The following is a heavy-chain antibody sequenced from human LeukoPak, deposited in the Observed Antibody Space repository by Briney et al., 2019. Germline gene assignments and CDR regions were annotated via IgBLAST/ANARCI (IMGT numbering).Heavy chain of an antibody. Sequence: TSETLSLTCTVSGGSISSFYWSWIRQPPGKGLEWIGYIHYSGSTNYNPSLKSRVTISVDTSKNQFSLNLSPVTAADTAVYYCARASSGYRFDCWGQGTLVTVSS. V-gene: IGHV4-59*01. CDR3: ARASSGYRFDC. D-gene: IGHD3-22*01. J-gene: IGHJ4*02. CDR1: GGSISSFY. CDR2: IHYSGST.